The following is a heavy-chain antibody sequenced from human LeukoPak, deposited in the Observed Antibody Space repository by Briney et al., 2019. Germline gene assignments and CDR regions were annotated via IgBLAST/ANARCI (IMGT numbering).Heavy chain of an antibody. V-gene: IGHV3-48*03. CDR3: ARFSTSWSYNWFDP. Sequence: GGSLRLSCAASGFTFSSYEMNWVRQAPGKGLEWVSYISSSGSTIYYADSVKGRFAISRDNAKNSLYLQINSLRAEDTAVYYCARFSTSWSYNWFDPWGQGTLVTVSS. J-gene: IGHJ5*02. CDR1: GFTFSSYE. D-gene: IGHD2-2*01. CDR2: ISSSGSTI.